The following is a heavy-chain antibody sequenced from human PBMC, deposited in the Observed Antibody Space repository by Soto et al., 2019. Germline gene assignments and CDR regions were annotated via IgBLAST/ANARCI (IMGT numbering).Heavy chain of an antibody. V-gene: IGHV4-31*03. CDR2: IYYSGST. Sequence: SETLSLTCTVSGGSISSGGYYWSWIRQHPGKGLEWIGYIYYSGSTYYNPSLKSRVTISVDTSKNQFSLKLSSVTAADTAVYYCARGIMVRGVIMGELVYWGQGTLVNVSS. D-gene: IGHD3-10*01. J-gene: IGHJ4*02. CDR3: ARGIMVRGVIMGELVY. CDR1: GGSISSGGYY.